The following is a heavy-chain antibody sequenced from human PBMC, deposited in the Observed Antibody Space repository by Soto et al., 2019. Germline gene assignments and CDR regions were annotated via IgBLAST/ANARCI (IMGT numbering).Heavy chain of an antibody. V-gene: IGHV3-30*19. D-gene: IGHD3-16*01. CDR2: TSYDGNNK. Sequence: QVQLVESGGGVVQPGTSLRLSCAASGFRFKSFVMHLVRQAPGKGLEWVAFTSYDGNNKDYGDSVKGRFTVSRDNSQNTLHLQMDFLRPEDTALYYCARWGTTGGFDLWGQGTLVSVSS. J-gene: IGHJ4*02. CDR3: ARWGTTGGFDL. CDR1: GFRFKSFV.